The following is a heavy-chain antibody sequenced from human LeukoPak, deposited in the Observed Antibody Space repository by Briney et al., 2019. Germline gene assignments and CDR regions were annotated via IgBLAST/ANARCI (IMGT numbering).Heavy chain of an antibody. Sequence: GESPKISWNGPGYTFTEFWIALVRQMPGKGLEWMGIIYPGDSDTRYSPSFEGQVTISADKSTTTAYLQWSTLKTSDTAIYFCARLADIASWGQGTLVTVSS. CDR3: ARLADIAS. J-gene: IGHJ4*02. V-gene: IGHV5-51*01. D-gene: IGHD2-15*01. CDR2: IYPGDSDT. CDR1: GYTFTEFW.